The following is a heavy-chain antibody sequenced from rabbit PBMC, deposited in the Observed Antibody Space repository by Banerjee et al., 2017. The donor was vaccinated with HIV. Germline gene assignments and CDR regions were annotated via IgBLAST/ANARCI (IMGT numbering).Heavy chain of an antibody. CDR3: ARDTAVAGFDYFNL. CDR2: IAGDSEYT. D-gene: IGHD4-2*01. J-gene: IGHJ4*01. Sequence: QSLEESGGDLVKPGASLTLTCTASGFTISRYHICWVRQAPGKGLDWIGCIAGDSEYTYYASWAKGRFTISKTSSTTVTLQMTSLTAADTATYFCARDTAVAGFDYFNLWGPGTLVTVS. CDR1: GFTISRYH. V-gene: IGHV1S40*01.